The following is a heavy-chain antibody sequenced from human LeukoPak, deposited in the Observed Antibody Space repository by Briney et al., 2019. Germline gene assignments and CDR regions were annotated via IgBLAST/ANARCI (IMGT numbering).Heavy chain of an antibody. J-gene: IGHJ4*02. V-gene: IGHV1-46*01. CDR3: ATLYDGGSGS. CDR1: GYIFTDFY. CDR2: INPSSISA. D-gene: IGHD5/OR15-5a*01. Sequence: ASVKVSCKASGYIFTDFYIHWVRQAPGQGLEWMGIINPSSISADYAQKFQGRVTMTRDTSTSTVYMELSSLRSEDTAVYYCATLYDGGSGSWGQGTLVTVSS.